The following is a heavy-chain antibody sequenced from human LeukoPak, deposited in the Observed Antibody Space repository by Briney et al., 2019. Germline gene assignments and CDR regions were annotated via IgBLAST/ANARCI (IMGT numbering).Heavy chain of an antibody. CDR2: IYPGDSDT. CDR3: ARSPPGYCSSTSCPRRFDP. D-gene: IGHD2-2*01. V-gene: IGHV5-51*01. CDR1: GYSFTSYW. Sequence: GESLKISCKGSGYSFTSYWIGRVRQMPGKGLEWMGIIYPGDSDTRYSPSFQGQVTISADKSISTAYLQWSSLKASDTAMYYCARSPPGYCSSTSCPRRFDPWGQGTLVTVSS. J-gene: IGHJ5*02.